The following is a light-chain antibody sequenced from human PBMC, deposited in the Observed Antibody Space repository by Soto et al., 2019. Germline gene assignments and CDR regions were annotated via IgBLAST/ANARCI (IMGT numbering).Light chain of an antibody. Sequence: EDGLTQSPGTLSLSTGERATLSCRASQSVSSSYLAWYQQKPGQAPRLLIYGASSRATGIPDRFSGSGSGADFTLTISRLEPEDFAVYYCQQYGSSPRTFGQGTKVDIK. CDR2: GAS. CDR3: QQYGSSPRT. CDR1: QSVSSSY. J-gene: IGKJ1*01. V-gene: IGKV3-20*01.